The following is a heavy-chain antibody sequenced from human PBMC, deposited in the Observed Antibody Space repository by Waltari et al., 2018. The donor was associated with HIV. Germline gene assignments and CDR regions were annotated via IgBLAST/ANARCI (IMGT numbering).Heavy chain of an antibody. Sequence: EVQLLESGGGLVQPGGSLRLSCEASGFTFSNFDIHWVRQAPGKVLEGGSSISGRGTVKVYADSVKGRFTTSRDNSKNSVYVQMNRRRDDDTATDHCGKDGESYSGWLHQWRQGTLVSVSS. CDR1: GFTFSNFD. J-gene: IGHJ5*02. CDR3: GKDGESYSGWLHQ. D-gene: IGHD3-10*01. V-gene: IGHV3-23*01. CDR2: ISGRGTVK.